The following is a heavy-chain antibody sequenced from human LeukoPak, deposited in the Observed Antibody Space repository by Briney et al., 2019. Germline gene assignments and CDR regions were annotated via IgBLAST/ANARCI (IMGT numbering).Heavy chain of an antibody. J-gene: IGHJ6*02. Sequence: SETLSLTCAVYGGSFSGYCWSWIRQPPGKGLEWIGEINHSGSTNYNPSLKSRVTISVDTSKNQFSLKLSSVTAADTAVYYCARGGRLWFGELYYYYYGMDVWGQGTTVTVSS. D-gene: IGHD3-10*01. CDR3: ARGGRLWFGELYYYYYGMDV. V-gene: IGHV4-34*01. CDR2: INHSGST. CDR1: GGSFSGYC.